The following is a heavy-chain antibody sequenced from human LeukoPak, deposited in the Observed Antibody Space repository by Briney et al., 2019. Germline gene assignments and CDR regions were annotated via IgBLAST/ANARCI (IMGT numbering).Heavy chain of an antibody. D-gene: IGHD3-10*01. CDR3: AKGLWFGELFEAFDY. V-gene: IGHV3-30*18. CDR2: ISYDGNNK. J-gene: IGHJ4*02. Sequence: GKSLRLSCAASGFTFSSYVMHWVRQAPGKGLEWVAVISYDGNNKYYADSVKGRFTISRDNSKNTLYVQMNSLRAEDTAVYYCAKGLWFGELFEAFDYWGQGTLVTVSS. CDR1: GFTFSSYV.